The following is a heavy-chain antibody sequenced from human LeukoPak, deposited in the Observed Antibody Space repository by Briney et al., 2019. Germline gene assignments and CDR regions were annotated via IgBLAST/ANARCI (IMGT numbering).Heavy chain of an antibody. D-gene: IGHD3-22*01. CDR2: ISGYNGNT. Sequence: ASVKVSCKASGYTFTSYAMNWVRQAPGQGLEWMGWISGYNGNTKYAQKFQGRVTMTTDTSTSTAYMELRSLRSDDTAMYYCARGFPPRIYYDSSGYYSYFFDYWGQGTLVTVSS. CDR3: ARGFPPRIYYDSSGYYSYFFDY. V-gene: IGHV1-18*01. CDR1: GYTFTSYA. J-gene: IGHJ4*02.